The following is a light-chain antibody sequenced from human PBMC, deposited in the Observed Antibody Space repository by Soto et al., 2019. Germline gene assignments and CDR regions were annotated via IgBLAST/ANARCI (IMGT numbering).Light chain of an antibody. CDR3: LKYNSAPRT. J-gene: IGKJ3*01. CDR2: AAS. CDR1: QGISNY. V-gene: IGKV1-27*01. Sequence: DIQMTQSTSSLSASVGDRVTITCRTSQGISNYLAWYQQKPGKVPKLLIYAASTLQSGVPSRFSGSGSGTDFTLTISSLQPEDVATYYCLKYNSAPRTFGPGTKVDIK.